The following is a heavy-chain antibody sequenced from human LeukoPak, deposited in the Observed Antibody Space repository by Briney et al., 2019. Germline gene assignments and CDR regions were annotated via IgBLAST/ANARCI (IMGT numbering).Heavy chain of an antibody. CDR2: INHSGST. V-gene: IGHV4-34*01. CDR3: ARGVAAAGPEFGY. CDR1: GGSFSGYY. Sequence: SETLSLPCAVYGGSFSGYYWSWIRQPPGKGLEWIGEINHSGSTNYNPSLKSRVTISEDTSKNQFSLKLSSVTAADTAVYYCARGVAAAGPEFGYWGQGTLVTVSS. J-gene: IGHJ4*02. D-gene: IGHD6-13*01.